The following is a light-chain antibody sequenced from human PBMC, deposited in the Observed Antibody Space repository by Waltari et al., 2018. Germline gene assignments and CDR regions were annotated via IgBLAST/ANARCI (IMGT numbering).Light chain of an antibody. CDR3: QQRSDWPLA. CDR1: QSISTY. CDR2: DAS. Sequence: ELVLTQSPATLSLSPGERATLSCRASQSISTYLAWYQQRPGQAPRLLIYDASNRASGIPARFSGSGSWTDFTLIISSLEPEDFAVYYCQQRSDWPLAFGGGTKVEI. J-gene: IGKJ4*01. V-gene: IGKV3-11*01.